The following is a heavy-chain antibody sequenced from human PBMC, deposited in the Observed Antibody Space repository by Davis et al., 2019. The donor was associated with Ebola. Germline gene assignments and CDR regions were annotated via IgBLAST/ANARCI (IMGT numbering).Heavy chain of an antibody. Sequence: GESLKISCAASGFTFSSYAMHWVRQAPGKGLEWVAVISYDGSNKYYADSVKGRFTISRDNSKNTLYLQMNSLRAEDTAVYYCARAFTGDQDYCDYWGQGTLVTVSS. CDR3: ARAFTGDQDYCDY. V-gene: IGHV3-30-3*01. CDR2: ISYDGSNK. J-gene: IGHJ4*02. CDR1: GFTFSSYA. D-gene: IGHD7-27*01.